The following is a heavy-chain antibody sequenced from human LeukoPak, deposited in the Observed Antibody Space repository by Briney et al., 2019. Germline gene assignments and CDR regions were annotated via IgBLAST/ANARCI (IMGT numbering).Heavy chain of an antibody. D-gene: IGHD6-13*01. J-gene: IGHJ5*02. CDR2: IYYSGST. Sequence: SETLSLTCTVSGGSIGSYYWSWIRQPPGKGLEWIGYIYYSGSTNYNPSLKSRVTISVDTSKNQFSLKLSSVTAADTAVYYCARVGLGIATKFDPWGQGTLVTVSS. CDR3: ARVGLGIATKFDP. CDR1: GGSIGSYY. V-gene: IGHV4-59*08.